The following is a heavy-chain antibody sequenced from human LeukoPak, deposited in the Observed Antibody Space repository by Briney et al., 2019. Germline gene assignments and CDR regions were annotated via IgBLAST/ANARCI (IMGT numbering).Heavy chain of an antibody. Sequence: ASVKVSCKASGYTFTGYYMHWVRQAPGQGLEWMGWINPNSGGTNYAQKFQGRVTMTRDTSISTAYMGLSRLRSDDTAVYYCARDVVIVVVPAAKFDPWGQGTLVTVSS. CDR1: GYTFTGYY. J-gene: IGHJ5*02. D-gene: IGHD2-2*01. CDR3: ARDVVIVVVPAAKFDP. CDR2: INPNSGGT. V-gene: IGHV1-2*02.